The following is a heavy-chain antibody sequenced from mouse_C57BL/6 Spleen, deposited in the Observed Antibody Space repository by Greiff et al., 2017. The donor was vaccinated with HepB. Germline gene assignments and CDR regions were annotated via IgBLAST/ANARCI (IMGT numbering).Heavy chain of an antibody. CDR3: ARSDYYGSSHYYAMDD. J-gene: IGHJ4*01. CDR1: GYTFTSYW. V-gene: IGHV1-52*01. Sequence: VQLKQSGAELVRPGSSVKLSCKASGYTFTSYWMHWVKQRPIQGLEWIGNIDPSDSETHYNQKFKDKATLTVDKSSSTAYMQLSSLTSEDSAVYYCARSDYYGSSHYYAMDDWGQGTSVTVSS. D-gene: IGHD1-1*01. CDR2: IDPSDSET.